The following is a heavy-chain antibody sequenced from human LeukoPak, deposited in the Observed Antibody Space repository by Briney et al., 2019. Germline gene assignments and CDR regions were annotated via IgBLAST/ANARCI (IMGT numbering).Heavy chain of an antibody. Sequence: LETLSLTCTVSGGSISSSSYYWGWIRQPPGKGLEWIGSIYYSGSTYYNPSLKSRVTISVDTSKNQFSLKLSSVTAADTAVYYCARQDMPWIQLRVGYYFDYWGQGTLVTVSS. CDR2: IYYSGST. CDR3: ARQDMPWIQLRVGYYFDY. J-gene: IGHJ4*02. CDR1: GGSISSSSYY. D-gene: IGHD5-18*01. V-gene: IGHV4-39*01.